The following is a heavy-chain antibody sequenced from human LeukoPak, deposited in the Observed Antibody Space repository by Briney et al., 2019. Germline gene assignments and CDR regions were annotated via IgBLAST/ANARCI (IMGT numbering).Heavy chain of an antibody. CDR3: AREPWELLSSFDY. CDR1: GFTFSSYG. Sequence: PGGSLRLSCAASGFTFSSYGIHWVRQAPGKGLEWVAFIRSDGNNKYYADSVKGRFTISRDNSKNTLYLQMTSLRAEDTAVYYCAREPWELLSSFDYWGQGTLVTVSS. D-gene: IGHD1-26*01. CDR2: IRSDGNNK. V-gene: IGHV3-30*02. J-gene: IGHJ4*02.